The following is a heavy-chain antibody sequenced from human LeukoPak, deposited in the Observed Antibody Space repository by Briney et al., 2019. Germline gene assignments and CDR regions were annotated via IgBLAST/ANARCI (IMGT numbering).Heavy chain of an antibody. D-gene: IGHD1-14*01. Sequence: PSETLSLTCTVSGGSISSYYWSWIRQPPGKGLEWIGYIYYSGSTNYNPSLKSRVTISVDTSKNQFSLKLSSVTAADTAVYYCVRVPGSRDAFDIWGQGTMVTVSS. CDR2: IYYSGST. J-gene: IGHJ3*02. CDR3: VRVPGSRDAFDI. V-gene: IGHV4-59*01. CDR1: GGSISSYY.